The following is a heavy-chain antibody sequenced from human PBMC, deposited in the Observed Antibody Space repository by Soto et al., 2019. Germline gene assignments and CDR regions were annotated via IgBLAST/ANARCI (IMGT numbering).Heavy chain of an antibody. V-gene: IGHV3-11*01. CDR2: ISSSGSTI. Sequence: GGSLRLSCAASGFTFSDYYMSWIRQAPGKGLEWVSYISSSGSTIYYADSVKGRFTISRDNAKNSLYLQMNSLRAEDTAVYYCARDHPYSSGWYGPEYFQHWGQGTLVTVSS. J-gene: IGHJ1*01. D-gene: IGHD6-19*01. CDR1: GFTFSDYY. CDR3: ARDHPYSSGWYGPEYFQH.